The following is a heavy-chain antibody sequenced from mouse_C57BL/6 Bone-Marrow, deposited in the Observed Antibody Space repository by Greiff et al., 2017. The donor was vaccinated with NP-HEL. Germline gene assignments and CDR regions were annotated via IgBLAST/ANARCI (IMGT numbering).Heavy chain of an antibody. V-gene: IGHV1-81*01. CDR1: GYTFTSYG. Sequence: VQLQQSGAELARPGASVKLSCKASGYTFTSYGISWVKQRTGQGLEWIGEIYPRSGNTYYNEKFKGKATLTADKSSSTAYMELRSLTSEDSAVYFCARLYGNYAWFAYWGQGTLVTVSA. CDR3: ARLYGNYAWFAY. J-gene: IGHJ3*01. CDR2: IYPRSGNT. D-gene: IGHD2-1*01.